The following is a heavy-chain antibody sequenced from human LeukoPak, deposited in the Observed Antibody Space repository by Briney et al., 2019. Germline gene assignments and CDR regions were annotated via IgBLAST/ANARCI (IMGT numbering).Heavy chain of an antibody. CDR2: IKQDGSEK. CDR3: ASWYWYQEERDDY. Sequence: PGGSLRLSCAASGFTFSSYWMSWVRQAPGKGLEWVANIKQDGSEKYYVDSVKGRFTISRDNAKNTLYLQMNSLRAEDTAVYYCASWYWYQEERDDYWGQGTLVTVSS. CDR1: GFTFSSYW. J-gene: IGHJ4*02. V-gene: IGHV3-7*01. D-gene: IGHD2-2*01.